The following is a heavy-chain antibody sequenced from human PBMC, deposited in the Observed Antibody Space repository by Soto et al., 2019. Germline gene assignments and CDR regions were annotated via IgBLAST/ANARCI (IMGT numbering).Heavy chain of an antibody. V-gene: IGHV3-74*01. J-gene: IGHJ4*02. CDR1: EFTVSSYL. D-gene: IGHD4-17*01. Sequence: EVQLVASGGGLVQPGGSLRLSCAASEFTVSSYLMHWVRQAPGKGLVWVSRINSDGSSTSFADSVKGRFTISRDNAKNTLYLQMNSLRAEDTAVYYCARVNYGDYGGVYDYWGQGTLVTVSS. CDR3: ARVNYGDYGGVYDY. CDR2: INSDGSST.